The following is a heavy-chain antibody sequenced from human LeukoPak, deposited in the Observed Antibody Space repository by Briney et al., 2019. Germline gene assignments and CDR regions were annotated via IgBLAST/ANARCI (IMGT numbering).Heavy chain of an antibody. Sequence: GGSLRLSCAASGFTFSSYWMSWVRQAPGKGLEWVANIKQDGSEKYYVDSVKGRFTISRENAKNSLYLQMNSLRAEDTAVYYCARDNVVVVPAATYYFDYWGQGTLVTVSS. CDR1: GFTFSSYW. CDR2: IKQDGSEK. D-gene: IGHD2-2*01. CDR3: ARDNVVVVPAATYYFDY. V-gene: IGHV3-7*01. J-gene: IGHJ4*02.